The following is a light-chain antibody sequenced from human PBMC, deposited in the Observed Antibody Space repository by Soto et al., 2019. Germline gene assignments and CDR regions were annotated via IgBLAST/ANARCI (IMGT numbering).Light chain of an antibody. V-gene: IGLV2-18*02. J-gene: IGLJ3*02. CDR1: SSDVGSYNR. CDR2: EVS. Sequence: QPVLTQPRSVSGSPGQSVTISCTGTSSDVGSYNRVSWYQQPPGTAPKLMIYEVSNRPSGVPDRFSGSKSGNTASLTISGLQAEDEADYYCCSYAGTYTWVFGGGTKLTVL. CDR3: CSYAGTYTWV.